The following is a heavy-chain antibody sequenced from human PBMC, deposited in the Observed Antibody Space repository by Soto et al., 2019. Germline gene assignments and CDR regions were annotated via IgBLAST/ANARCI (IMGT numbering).Heavy chain of an antibody. CDR2: ISYDGSKK. D-gene: IGHD3-3*01. Sequence: GGSLRLSCAAAGFTFSSYCMHWVRQAPGKGLEWVAVISYDGSKKYYADSVKGRFTISRDNSKNTLYLQMNSLRAEDTAVYYCAKDGRVTIFGVVLYYYYYYMDVWGKGTTVTVSS. CDR3: AKDGRVTIFGVVLYYYYYYMDV. CDR1: GFTFSSYC. V-gene: IGHV3-30*18. J-gene: IGHJ6*03.